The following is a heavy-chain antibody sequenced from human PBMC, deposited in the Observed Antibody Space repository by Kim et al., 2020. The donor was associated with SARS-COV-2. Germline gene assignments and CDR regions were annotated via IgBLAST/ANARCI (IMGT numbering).Heavy chain of an antibody. CDR1: GYTFTGYY. CDR2: INPNSGGT. CDR3: ARGRITISRQPPDWFDP. V-gene: IGHV1-2*06. Sequence: ASVKVSCKASGYTFTGYYMHWVRQAPGQGLEWMGRINPNSGGTNYAQKFQGRVTMTRDTSISTAYMELSRLRSDDTAVYYCARGRITISRQPPDWFDPWGQGTLVTVSS. J-gene: IGHJ5*02. D-gene: IGHD3-3*01.